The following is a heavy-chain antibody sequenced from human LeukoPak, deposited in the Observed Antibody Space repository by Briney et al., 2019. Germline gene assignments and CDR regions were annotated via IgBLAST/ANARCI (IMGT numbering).Heavy chain of an antibody. D-gene: IGHD3-9*01. J-gene: IGHJ5*02. CDR3: AKVRVLRTIWNWFDP. CDR1: GFTFSSYG. CDR2: ISYDGSNK. Sequence: GGSLRLSCAASGFTFSSYGMHWVRQAPGKGLEWVAVISYDGSNKYYADSVKGRFTISRDNSKNTLYLQMNSLRAEDTAVYYCAKVRVLRTIWNWFDPWGQGTLVTVSS. V-gene: IGHV3-30*18.